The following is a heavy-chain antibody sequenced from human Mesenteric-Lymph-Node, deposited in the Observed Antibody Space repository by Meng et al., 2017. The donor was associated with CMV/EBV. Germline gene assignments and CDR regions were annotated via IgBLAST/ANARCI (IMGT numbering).Heavy chain of an antibody. CDR2: IRLYNGKT. D-gene: IGHD6-13*01. CDR1: GYSFTTYG. CDR3: ARARDSGSWLFDY. V-gene: IGHV1-18*01. J-gene: IGHJ4*02. Sequence: ASVKVSCKTSGYSFTTYGLTWVRQAPGEGLEWMGWIRLYNGKTNFAQKFQGRLTMTTDTFTSTAYMELRSLRSDDTGVYYCARARDSGSWLFDYWGQGSLVTVSS.